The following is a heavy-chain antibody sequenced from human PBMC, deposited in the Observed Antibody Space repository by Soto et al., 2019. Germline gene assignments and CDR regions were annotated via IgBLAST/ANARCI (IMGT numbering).Heavy chain of an antibody. J-gene: IGHJ4*02. CDR2: VKSKTDGATT. CDR1: GFTFSNSW. V-gene: IGHV3-15*01. D-gene: IGHD2-21*01. Sequence: EVRLVESGGDLVKPGGSLRLSCAASGFTFSNSWMNWVRQAPGQGLEWVGGVKSKTDGATTDYAAPVKGRFTVSRDDSKNTLYLQMNSLKIEDTAVYYCTTIFRWGQGTLVTVSS. CDR3: TTIFR.